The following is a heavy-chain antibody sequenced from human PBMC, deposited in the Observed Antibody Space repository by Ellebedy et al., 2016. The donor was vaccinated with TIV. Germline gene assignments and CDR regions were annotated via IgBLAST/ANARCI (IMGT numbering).Heavy chain of an antibody. CDR1: GFTFSSYA. Sequence: PGGSLRLSCAASGFTFSSYAMHWVRQAPGKGLEWVAVISYDGSNKYYADSVKGRFTISRDNSKNTLYLQMNSLKASDTAMYYCARIPDDGIAVAGPFQHWGQGTLVTVSS. CDR3: ARIPDDGIAVAGPFQH. J-gene: IGHJ1*01. V-gene: IGHV3-30-3*01. CDR2: ISYDGSNK. D-gene: IGHD6-19*01.